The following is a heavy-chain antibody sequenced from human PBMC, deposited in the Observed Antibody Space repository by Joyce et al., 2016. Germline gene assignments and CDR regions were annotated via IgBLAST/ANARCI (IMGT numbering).Heavy chain of an antibody. CDR2: ISYSGSTT. V-gene: IGHV4-34*01. CDR3: ARGWSSNYYFDI. D-gene: IGHD4-11*01. CDR1: GGSFGNYY. J-gene: IGHJ2*01. Sequence: QVQLQQWGAGLLKPSETLSLTCTISGGSFGNYYLAWIRQTPGKGLEWIGEISYSGSTTNYHPSLKSRVAISIDKSKNQFSLRVNSVTAADTAVYYCARGWSSNYYFDIWGHGTLVTVSS.